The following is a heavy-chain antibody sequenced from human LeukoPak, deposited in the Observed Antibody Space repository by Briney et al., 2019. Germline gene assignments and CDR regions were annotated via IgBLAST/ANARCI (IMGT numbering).Heavy chain of an antibody. CDR2: ISSSSYI. D-gene: IGHD6-13*01. CDR1: GFTFSSYS. Sequence: PGGSLRLSCAASGFTFSSYSMNWVRQAPGKGLEWVSSISSSSYIYYADSVKGRFTISRDNAKNSLYLQMNSLRAEDTAVYYCAREEYSSSWYPNWGQGTLVTVFS. V-gene: IGHV3-21*01. J-gene: IGHJ4*02. CDR3: AREEYSSSWYPN.